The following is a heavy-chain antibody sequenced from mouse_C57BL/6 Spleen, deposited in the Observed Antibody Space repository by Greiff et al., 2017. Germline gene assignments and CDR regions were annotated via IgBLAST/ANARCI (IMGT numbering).Heavy chain of an antibody. CDR1: GYTFTSYW. CDR2: IDPNSGGT. J-gene: IGHJ4*01. V-gene: IGHV1-72*01. D-gene: IGHD1-1*01. CDR3: AGYYDNSSPAMDY. Sequence: QVQLQQPGAELVKPGASVKLSCKASGYTFTSYWMHWVKQRPGRGLEWIGRIDPNSGGTKYNEKFKNQATLTVDKPSSTAYMQLSSLTSEDSAVYYWAGYYDNSSPAMDYWGQGTAVTVYS.